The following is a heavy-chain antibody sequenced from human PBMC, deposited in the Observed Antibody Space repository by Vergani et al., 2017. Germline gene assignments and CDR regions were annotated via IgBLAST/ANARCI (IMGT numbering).Heavy chain of an antibody. CDR3: ARSSLVAMGAFDI. CDR2: IYYSGST. Sequence: QVQLQESGPGLVKPSETLSLTCTVSGGSISSYYWSCIRQPPGKGLEWIGYIYYSGSTNYNPSLTCRVTISVDTSKNQFSLKLSSVTAADTAVYYCARSSLVAMGAFDIWGQGTMVTVSS. CDR1: GGSISSYY. J-gene: IGHJ3*02. V-gene: IGHV4-59*01. D-gene: IGHD5-12*01.